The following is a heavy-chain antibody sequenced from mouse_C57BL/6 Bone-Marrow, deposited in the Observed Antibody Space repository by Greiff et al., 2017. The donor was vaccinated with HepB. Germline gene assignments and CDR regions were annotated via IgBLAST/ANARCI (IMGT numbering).Heavy chain of an antibody. J-gene: IGHJ4*01. D-gene: IGHD1-3*01. CDR3: ARDNDYAMDY. CDR2: IYPRSGNT. V-gene: IGHV1-81*01. Sequence: VQLQQSGAELARPGASVKLSCKASGYTFTSYGISWVKKRTGQGLEWIGEIYPRSGNTYYNEKFKGKATLTADKSSSTAYMELRSLTSEDSAVYFCARDNDYAMDYWGQGTSVTVSS. CDR1: GYTFTSYG.